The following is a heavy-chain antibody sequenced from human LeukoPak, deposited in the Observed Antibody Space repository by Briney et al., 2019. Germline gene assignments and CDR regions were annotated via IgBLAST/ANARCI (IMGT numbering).Heavy chain of an antibody. Sequence: GASLRLSCAASGFTFSSYAMSWVRQAPGKGLEWVSGISGSGGSTYYADSAKGRFTISRDNSKNTLYLQMNSLRAEDTAVYYCAKANGYCSSTSCYYYWYFQHWGQGTLVTVSS. J-gene: IGHJ1*01. CDR2: ISGSGGST. D-gene: IGHD2-2*01. CDR1: GFTFSSYA. CDR3: AKANGYCSSTSCYYYWYFQH. V-gene: IGHV3-23*01.